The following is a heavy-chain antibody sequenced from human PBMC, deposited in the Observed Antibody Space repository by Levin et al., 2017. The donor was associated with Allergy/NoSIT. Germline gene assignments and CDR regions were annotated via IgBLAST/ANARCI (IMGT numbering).Heavy chain of an antibody. Sequence: SETLSLTCAVSGGSISSGGYSWSWIRQSPGKGLEWIGYISHSGSTYYNPSLKSRVTISVDRSKNQFSLKLSSVTAADTAVYYCARKGLPGSAAFDIWGQGTMVTVSS. CDR3: ARKGLPGSAAFDI. CDR2: ISHSGST. CDR1: GGSISSGGYS. J-gene: IGHJ3*02. V-gene: IGHV4-30-2*06. D-gene: IGHD1-26*01.